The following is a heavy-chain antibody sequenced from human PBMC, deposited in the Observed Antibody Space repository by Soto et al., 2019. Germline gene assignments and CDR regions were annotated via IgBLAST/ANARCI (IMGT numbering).Heavy chain of an antibody. CDR1: GFTFRSYW. V-gene: IGHV3-74*01. J-gene: IGHJ6*01. D-gene: IGHD6-25*01. CDR2: IDSDGSST. CDR3: ENPVEAARTHLYSCGLDD. Sequence: EVQLVESGGGLVQPGGSLRLSCGASGFTFRSYWMHWVRQVPGKGLVWVSRIDSDGSSTNYADCVKGRFTISRDNVKKTEYMQIVSLGPVNTGVYYCENPVEAARTHLYSCGLDDWGQGTTVTVSS.